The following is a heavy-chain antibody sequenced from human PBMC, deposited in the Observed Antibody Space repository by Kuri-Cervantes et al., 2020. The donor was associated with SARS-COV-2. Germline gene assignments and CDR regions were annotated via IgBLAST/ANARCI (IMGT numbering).Heavy chain of an antibody. D-gene: IGHD4-11*01. J-gene: IGHJ6*02. Sequence: ESLSLTCAASGFTFSGHCIHWVRQAPGKGLVWVSRINPNGSYTNNADSVKGRFTLSRDNAKNMLFLQMNSLRAEDTAVYYCAREIGRPVPSIQLSTGASNYDGVDVWGQGTTVTVSS. CDR3: AREIGRPVPSIQLSTGASNYDGVDV. CDR1: GFTFSGHC. V-gene: IGHV3-74*01. CDR2: INPNGSYT.